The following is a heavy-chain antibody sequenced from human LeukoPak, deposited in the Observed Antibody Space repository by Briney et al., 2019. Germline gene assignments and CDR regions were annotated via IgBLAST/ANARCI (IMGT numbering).Heavy chain of an antibody. J-gene: IGHJ4*02. V-gene: IGHV1-18*01. CDR1: GYTFTSYG. Sequence: GASVKVSCKAPGYTFTSYGISWVRQAPGQGLEWMGWISAYNGNTNYAQKLQGRVTMTTNTSTSTAYMELRSLRSDDTAVYYCARDTPGQYYDFWSGYYSGDVGLDYWGQGTLVTVSS. CDR3: ARDTPGQYYDFWSGYYSGDVGLDY. D-gene: IGHD3-3*01. CDR2: ISAYNGNT.